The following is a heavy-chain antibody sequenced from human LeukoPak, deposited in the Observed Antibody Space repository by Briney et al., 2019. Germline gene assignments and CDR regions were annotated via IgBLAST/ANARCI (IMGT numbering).Heavy chain of an antibody. CDR3: ARTPGDMDV. Sequence: SETLSLTCTVSGGSISSYYWSWIRQPPGKGLEWIGYIYYSGSTIYNPSLKSRVTISVDTSRNQFSLKLNSVTAADTAVYYCARTPGDMDVWGQGTTVTVSS. CDR1: GGSISSYY. J-gene: IGHJ6*02. CDR2: IYYSGST. V-gene: IGHV4-59*01.